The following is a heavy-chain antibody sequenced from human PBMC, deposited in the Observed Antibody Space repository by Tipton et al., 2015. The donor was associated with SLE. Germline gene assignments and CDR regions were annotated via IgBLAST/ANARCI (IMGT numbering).Heavy chain of an antibody. CDR3: ARDANYYGSGSYPY. D-gene: IGHD3-10*01. J-gene: IGHJ4*02. V-gene: IGHV1-18*01. Sequence: QLVQSGAEVKKPGASVKVSCKASGYTFTSYGISWVRQAPGQGLEWMGWISAYNGSTNYAQKLQGRVTMTTDTSTSTAYMELRSLRSDDTAVYYCARDANYYGSGSYPYWGQGTLVTVSS. CDR2: ISAYNGST. CDR1: GYTFTSYG.